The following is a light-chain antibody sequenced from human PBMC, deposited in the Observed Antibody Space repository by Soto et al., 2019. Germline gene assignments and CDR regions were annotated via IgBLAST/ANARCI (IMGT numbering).Light chain of an antibody. CDR3: QQRSNWPPWT. CDR1: QSVGSY. Sequence: EIVLTQSAATLSLSPGERATLSCRASQSVGSYLAWYQQKPGQAPRLLIYDASNRATGIPARFSGSGSGTDFTLTISSLEPEDFAVYYCQQRSNWPPWTFGQGTKVEVK. CDR2: DAS. V-gene: IGKV3-11*01. J-gene: IGKJ1*01.